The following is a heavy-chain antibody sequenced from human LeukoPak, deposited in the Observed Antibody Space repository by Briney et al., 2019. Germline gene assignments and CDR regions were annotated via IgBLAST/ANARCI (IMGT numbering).Heavy chain of an antibody. D-gene: IGHD3-16*02. V-gene: IGHV3-7*02. CDR1: GFTLSSYW. CDR3: AKVRFGSNYDYVWGSYRPFDY. CDR2: IKQDGSEK. Sequence: GGSLRLSCAASGFTLSSYWMTWVRQAPGKGLEWVANIKQDGSEKYYVDSVKGRFSISRDNAKNSLFLQMNSLRAEVTAVYYCAKVRFGSNYDYVWGSYRPFDYWGQGTLVTVSS. J-gene: IGHJ4*02.